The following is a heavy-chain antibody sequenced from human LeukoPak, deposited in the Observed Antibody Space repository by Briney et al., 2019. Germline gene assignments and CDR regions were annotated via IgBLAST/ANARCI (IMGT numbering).Heavy chain of an antibody. V-gene: IGHV3-69-1*01. CDR2: ISSSSTI. J-gene: IGHJ5*02. D-gene: IGHD3-10*01. Sequence: GGSLRLSCAASGFTFSDYYMNWVRQAPGKGLEWVSSISSSSTIYYADSVKGRFTISRDNAMNSLYLQMNSLRAEDTAVYYCARCSMVRGVIRFNWFDPWGQGTLVTVSS. CDR1: GFTFSDYY. CDR3: ARCSMVRGVIRFNWFDP.